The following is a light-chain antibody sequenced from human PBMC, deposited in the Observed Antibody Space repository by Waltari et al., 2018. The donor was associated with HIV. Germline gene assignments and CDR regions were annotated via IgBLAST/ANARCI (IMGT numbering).Light chain of an antibody. CDR2: EVT. Sequence: QSALTQPPSASGSPGQSVTMSCTGTSSDIGGYNSVSWYHQHPGKAPKLIMTEVTKRPSGVPDRFSGSKSGNTASLTVSGLQAEDEAHYYCSSYAPTNKFYVLFGGGTTLTVL. V-gene: IGLV2-8*01. J-gene: IGLJ2*01. CDR1: SSDIGGYNS. CDR3: SSYAPTNKFYVL.